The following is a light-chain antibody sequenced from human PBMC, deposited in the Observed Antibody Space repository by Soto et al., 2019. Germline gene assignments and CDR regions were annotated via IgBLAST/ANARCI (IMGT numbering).Light chain of an antibody. Sequence: SYELTQPPSVSVAPGKTARISCGGNNIGTKSVHWYQQKPGQAPVLVIYDDTERPSGIPERFSGSNSGNSATLTISRVEAGDEADYYSQVWDSSSAHGVFGGGTKLTVL. CDR3: QVWDSSSAHGV. CDR1: NIGTKS. J-gene: IGLJ3*02. CDR2: DDT. V-gene: IGLV3-21*04.